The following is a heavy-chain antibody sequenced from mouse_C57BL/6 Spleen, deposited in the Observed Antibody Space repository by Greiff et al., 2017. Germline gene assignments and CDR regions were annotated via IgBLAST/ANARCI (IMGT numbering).Heavy chain of an antibody. D-gene: IGHD1-1*01. CDR3: ARSYGSSYYFDY. J-gene: IGHJ2*01. CDR2: IYPGDGDT. Sequence: VQLQQSGPELVKPGASVKISCKASGYAFSSSWMNWVKQRPGKGLEWSGRIYPGDGDTNYNGKFKGKATLTADKSSSTAYMQLSSLTSEDSAVYFCARSYGSSYYFDYWGQGTTLTVSS. V-gene: IGHV1-82*01. CDR1: GYAFSSSW.